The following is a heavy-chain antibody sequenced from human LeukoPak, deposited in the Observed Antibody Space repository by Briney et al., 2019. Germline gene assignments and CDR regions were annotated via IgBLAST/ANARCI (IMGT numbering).Heavy chain of an antibody. CDR3: ARRRSGGRDFDF. CDR2: IYTSGST. J-gene: IGHJ4*02. Sequence: SETLSLTCTVSGGSISSSYWSWIRQPPGKGLEWIGYIYTSGSTNYNPSLKSRVTISVDTSKNQFSLNLSSVPAADTAVYYCARRRSGGRDFDFWGRGTLVTVSS. V-gene: IGHV4-4*09. CDR1: GGSISSSY. D-gene: IGHD2-15*01.